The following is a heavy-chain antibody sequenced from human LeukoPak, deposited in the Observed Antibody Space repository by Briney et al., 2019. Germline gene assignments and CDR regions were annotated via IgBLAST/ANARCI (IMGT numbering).Heavy chain of an antibody. Sequence: GGSLRLSCADSGFLFSNFIDHTMVWVRQAPGEWLECVSYISSSSTSISYADSVRGRFSISRDNAQRSLYLHMNSLSDEDTAVYYCAREFSVVGNFDYWGQGTLVIVSS. D-gene: IGHD2-21*01. CDR1: GFLFSNFIDHT. V-gene: IGHV3-21*01. CDR2: ISSSSTSI. J-gene: IGHJ4*02. CDR3: AREFSVVGNFDY.